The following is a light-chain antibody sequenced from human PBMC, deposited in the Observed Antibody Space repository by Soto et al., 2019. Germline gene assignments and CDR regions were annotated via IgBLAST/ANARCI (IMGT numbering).Light chain of an antibody. Sequence: EIVMTQSPGTLSVSPGERATLSCRASQSISGNLVWYQQKPGQAPRLLIYGASNRATGIPDRFSGSGSGTDFTLTISRLEPEDSAVYYCQQYGSSGTFGQGTKVDI. CDR2: GAS. J-gene: IGKJ1*01. V-gene: IGKV3-20*01. CDR1: QSISGN. CDR3: QQYGSSGT.